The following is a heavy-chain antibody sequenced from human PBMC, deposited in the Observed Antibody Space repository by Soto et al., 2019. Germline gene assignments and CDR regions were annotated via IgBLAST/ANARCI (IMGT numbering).Heavy chain of an antibody. V-gene: IGHV1-2*04. D-gene: IGHD2-2*01. Sequence: ASVKVSCKASGYTFTGYYMHWVRQAPGQGLEWMGWINPNSGGTNYAQKFQGWVTMTRDTSISTAYMELSRLRSDDTAVYYCARGADCSSTSCYAFDIWGQGTMVTVSS. J-gene: IGHJ3*02. CDR2: INPNSGGT. CDR1: GYTFTGYY. CDR3: ARGADCSSTSCYAFDI.